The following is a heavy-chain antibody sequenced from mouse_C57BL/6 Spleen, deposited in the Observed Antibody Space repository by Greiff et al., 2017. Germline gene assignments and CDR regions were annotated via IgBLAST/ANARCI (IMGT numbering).Heavy chain of an antibody. D-gene: IGHD2-4*01. CDR1: GFNIKDDY. CDR2: IDPENGDT. CDR3: TTSYDYDNGFDY. J-gene: IGHJ2*01. V-gene: IGHV14-4*01. Sequence: VQLKESGAELVRPGASVKLSCTASGFNIKDDYMHWVKQRPEQGLEWIGWIDPENGDTEYASKFQGKATITADPSSNTAYLQLSSLTSEDTAVYYCTTSYDYDNGFDYWGQGTTLTVSS.